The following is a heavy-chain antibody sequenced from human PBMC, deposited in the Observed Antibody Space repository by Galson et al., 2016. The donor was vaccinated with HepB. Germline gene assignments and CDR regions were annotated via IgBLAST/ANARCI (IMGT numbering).Heavy chain of an antibody. J-gene: IGHJ6*02. CDR1: GFTCSTYP. Sequence: SLRLSCAMSGFTCSTYPMHWVRQAPGKGLEWVAIISHDGFTKYYADSMKGRFTISRDNSKNTLYLQMNSLIPEDTAVYTCVRGSVPSVGMDVWGQGTTVTVSS. CDR3: VRGSVPSVGMDV. V-gene: IGHV3-30*04. CDR2: ISHDGFTK. D-gene: IGHD2-15*01.